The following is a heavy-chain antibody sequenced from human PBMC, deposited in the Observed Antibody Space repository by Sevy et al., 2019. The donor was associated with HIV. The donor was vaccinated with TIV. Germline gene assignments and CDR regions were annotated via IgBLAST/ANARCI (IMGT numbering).Heavy chain of an antibody. V-gene: IGHV3-48*02. CDR3: ARAKKYDFWSGSPLFDY. CDR1: GFTFSSYS. J-gene: IGHJ4*02. D-gene: IGHD3-3*01. Sequence: GGSLRLSCAASGFTFSSYSMNWVRQAPGKGLEWVSYISSSSSTIYYADSVKGRFTISRDNAKNSLYLQMNSLIDEDTAVYYCARAKKYDFWSGSPLFDYWGQGTLVTVSS. CDR2: ISSSSSTI.